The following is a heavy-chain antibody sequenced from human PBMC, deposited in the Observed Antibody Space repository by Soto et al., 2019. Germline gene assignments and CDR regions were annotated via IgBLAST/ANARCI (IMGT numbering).Heavy chain of an antibody. Sequence: QVQLVESGGGVIQPGRSLRLSCAASGFSFGAYAMFWVRQAPGKGLEWVATMLYDGANIYYADSVKGRFTISRDNSKNTLYVQMNSLRTEDTAIYYCARDRSGIRGFDYWGQGTQVTVSS. CDR3: ARDRSGIRGFDY. CDR1: GFSFGAYA. J-gene: IGHJ4*02. D-gene: IGHD3-10*01. V-gene: IGHV3-30-3*01. CDR2: MLYDGANI.